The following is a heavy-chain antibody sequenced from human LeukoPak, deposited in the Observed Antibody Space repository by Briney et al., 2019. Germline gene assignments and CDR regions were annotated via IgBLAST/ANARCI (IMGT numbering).Heavy chain of an antibody. J-gene: IGHJ6*03. Sequence: ASVKVSCKASGYTFTSYYMHWVRQAPGQGLEWMGIINPSGGSTSYAQKFQGRVTMTRDMSTSTVYMELSSLRSEGAAVYYCARDSTAAGTGDYYYYMDVWGKGTTVTVSS. V-gene: IGHV1-46*01. CDR3: ARDSTAAGTGDYYYYMDV. CDR1: GYTFTSYY. D-gene: IGHD6-13*01. CDR2: INPSGGST.